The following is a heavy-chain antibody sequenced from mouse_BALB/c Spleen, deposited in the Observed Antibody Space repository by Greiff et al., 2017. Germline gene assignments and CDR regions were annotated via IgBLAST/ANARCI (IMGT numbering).Heavy chain of an antibody. D-gene: IGHD1-1*01. Sequence: QVQLKESGPGLLKPSQTLSLSCSFSGFSLSTSGMGLGWLRQPSGLGLVWLVHTWWDDDKYYNTFLKSQPTTSKDTSRNQVFLKITSLDTADTATYYCSRSNYYCSSSSFDYWGQGTTLTVSS. CDR1: GFSLSTSGMG. V-gene: IGHV8-8*01. CDR3: SRSNYYCSSSSFDY. CDR2: TWWDDDK. J-gene: IGHJ2*01.